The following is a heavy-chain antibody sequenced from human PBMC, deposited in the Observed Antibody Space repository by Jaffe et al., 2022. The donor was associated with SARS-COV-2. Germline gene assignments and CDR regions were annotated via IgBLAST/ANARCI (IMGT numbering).Heavy chain of an antibody. CDR3: ARAYCGGDCYSAPLDY. V-gene: IGHV3-53*01. CDR2: IYSGGST. Sequence: EVQLVESGGGLIQPGGSLRLSCAASGFTVSSNYMSWVRQAPGKGLEWVSVIYSGGSTYYADSVKGRFTISRDNSKNTLYLQMNSLRAEDTAVYYCARAYCGGDCYSAPLDYWGQGTLVTVSS. D-gene: IGHD2-21*02. J-gene: IGHJ4*02. CDR1: GFTVSSNY.